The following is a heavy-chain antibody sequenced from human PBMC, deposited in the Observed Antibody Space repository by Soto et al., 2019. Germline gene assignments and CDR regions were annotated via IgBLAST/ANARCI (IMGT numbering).Heavy chain of an antibody. V-gene: IGHV3-48*01. CDR2: ISSSSSTI. Sequence: GGSLRLSCAASGFTFSSYSMNWVRQAPGKGLEWFSYISSSSSTIYYADSVKGRFTISRDNAKNSLYLQMNSLRAEDTAVYYCARARYYYGSGSYYNGDAFDIWGQGTMVTVSS. D-gene: IGHD3-10*01. CDR1: GFTFSSYS. J-gene: IGHJ3*02. CDR3: ARARYYYGSGSYYNGDAFDI.